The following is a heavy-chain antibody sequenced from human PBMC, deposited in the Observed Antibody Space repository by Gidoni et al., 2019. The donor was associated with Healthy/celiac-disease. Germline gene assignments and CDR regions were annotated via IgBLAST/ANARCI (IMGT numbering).Heavy chain of an antibody. Sequence: QVQLVQSGAEVKKPGASVKVSCKASGYSFTSYAMHWGRQAPGQRLEWMGWFNAGNGNKKYSQKFQGRVTITRDTAASTAYMELSSLRSEDTAVYYCARDGGYCSGGSCYPGWFDPWGQGTLVTVSS. D-gene: IGHD2-15*01. CDR2: FNAGNGNK. CDR1: GYSFTSYA. V-gene: IGHV1-3*01. CDR3: ARDGGYCSGGSCYPGWFDP. J-gene: IGHJ5*02.